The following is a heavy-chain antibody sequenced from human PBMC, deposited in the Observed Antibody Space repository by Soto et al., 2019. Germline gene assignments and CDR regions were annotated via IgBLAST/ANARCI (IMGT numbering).Heavy chain of an antibody. D-gene: IGHD3-22*01. J-gene: IGHJ5*02. Sequence: SETQSLTWTVAGGSTSSSSYYRGWIRQPPGKGREWIGSIYYSGSTYYNPSLKSRVTISVDTSKNQFSLKLSSVTAADTAVYYCARADDYYDSSGYYFPARDWFDPWGQGTLVTVSS. V-gene: IGHV4-39*01. CDR2: IYYSGST. CDR1: GGSTSSSSYY. CDR3: ARADDYYDSSGYYFPARDWFDP.